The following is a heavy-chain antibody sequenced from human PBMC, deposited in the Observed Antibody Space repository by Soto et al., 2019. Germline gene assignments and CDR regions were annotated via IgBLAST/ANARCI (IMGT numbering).Heavy chain of an antibody. Sequence: EVHVVESGGDLVEPGGSLRLSCETSGFMFSSAWMSWVRQAPGKGLEWVARIKSKKDGGARDYAAPVNGRFSISRDDSKSTVYLQRNSLRAEDTALYYCVEGWNDFWGQGTLVTVSS. CDR2: IKSKKDGGAR. V-gene: IGHV3-15*01. D-gene: IGHD1-1*01. CDR3: VEGWNDF. CDR1: GFMFSSAW. J-gene: IGHJ4*02.